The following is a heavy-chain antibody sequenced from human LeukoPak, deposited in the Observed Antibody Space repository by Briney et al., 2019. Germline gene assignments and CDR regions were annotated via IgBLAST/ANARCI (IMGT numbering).Heavy chain of an antibody. CDR1: GFTFDKYS. J-gene: IGHJ4*02. Sequence: GGSLRLSCAASGFTFDKYSMNWVRQAPGKGQEWVSHISSASITIYYADSVKGRFTISRDNAKSSLYLHMTSLRAEDTALYYCARDYYRSGSYAVDFWGQGTLVTVSS. D-gene: IGHD3-10*01. CDR2: ISSASITI. V-gene: IGHV3-48*01. CDR3: ARDYYRSGSYAVDF.